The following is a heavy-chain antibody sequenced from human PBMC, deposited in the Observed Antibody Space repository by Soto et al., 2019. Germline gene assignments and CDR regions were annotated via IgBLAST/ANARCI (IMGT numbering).Heavy chain of an antibody. J-gene: IGHJ3*02. CDR2: INAGNSDT. Sequence: GSVKVSCKASGYTFTSYAMHWVRQAPGQRLEWMGWINAGNSDTNYSQKFQGRVTISSDTSASTAYMELSSLRSEDTAVYYCAKIPCREYCSNTPTAFGIWGQGTMVTVSS. V-gene: IGHV1-3*01. D-gene: IGHD2-2*01. CDR3: AKIPCREYCSNTPTAFGI. CDR1: GYTFTSYA.